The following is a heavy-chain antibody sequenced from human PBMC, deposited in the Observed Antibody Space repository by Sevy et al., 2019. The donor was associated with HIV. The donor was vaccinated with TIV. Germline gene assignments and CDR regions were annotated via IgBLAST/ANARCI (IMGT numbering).Heavy chain of an antibody. Sequence: GGSLRLSCAASGFTFSRYWMSWVRQAPGKGLEWVDNIKQDGSEKYYVESVKGRFTISRDNAKNSLYLQMNSLRADDTAVYYCARVKDDSSGYRFDYWGQGTLVTVSS. J-gene: IGHJ4*02. D-gene: IGHD3-22*01. CDR3: ARVKDDSSGYRFDY. V-gene: IGHV3-7*01. CDR2: IKQDGSEK. CDR1: GFTFSRYW.